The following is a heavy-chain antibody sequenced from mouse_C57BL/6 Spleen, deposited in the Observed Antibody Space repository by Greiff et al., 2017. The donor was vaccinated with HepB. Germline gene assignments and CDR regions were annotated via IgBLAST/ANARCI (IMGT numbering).Heavy chain of an antibody. CDR3: AGRFDYDAVGDY. V-gene: IGHV1-64*01. CDR2: IHPNSGST. Sequence: QVQLQQPGAELVKPGASVKLSCKASGYTFTSYWMHWVKQRPGQGLEWIGMIHPNSGSTNYNEKFKSKATLTVDKSSSTAYMQLSSLTSEDSAVYYCAGRFDYDAVGDYWGQGTSVTVSS. CDR1: GYTFTSYW. J-gene: IGHJ4*01. D-gene: IGHD2-4*01.